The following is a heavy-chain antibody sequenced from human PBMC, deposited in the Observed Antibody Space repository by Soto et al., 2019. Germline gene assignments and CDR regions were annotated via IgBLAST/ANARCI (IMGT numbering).Heavy chain of an antibody. J-gene: IGHJ4*02. CDR1: GYTFTSYG. D-gene: IGHD6-6*01. V-gene: IGHV1-18*01. Sequence: GASVKVSCKASGYTFTSYGISWVRQAPGQGLEWMGWISAYNGNTNYAQKLQGRVTMTTDTSTSTAYMELRSMRSDDTAVYYCARDRTGTSIAARLFDYWGQGTMVTVSS. CDR2: ISAYNGNT. CDR3: ARDRTGTSIAARLFDY.